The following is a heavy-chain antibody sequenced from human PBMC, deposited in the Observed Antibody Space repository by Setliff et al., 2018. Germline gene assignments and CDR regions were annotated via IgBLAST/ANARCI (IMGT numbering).Heavy chain of an antibody. CDR3: ARELRSPFWHIDF. Sequence: ASVKVSCKASGGTFSSDVITWVRQAPGQGLEWMGRLIPILRKTNYAENFQGRVSITADGPTNTVHMEVTSLRTEDTAVYYCARELRSPFWHIDFWGQGTLVTV. D-gene: IGHD3-16*01. CDR1: GGTFSSDV. J-gene: IGHJ4*02. CDR2: LIPILRKT. V-gene: IGHV1-69*13.